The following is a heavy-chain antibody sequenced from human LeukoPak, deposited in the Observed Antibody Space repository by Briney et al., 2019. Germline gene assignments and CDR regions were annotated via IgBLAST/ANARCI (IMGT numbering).Heavy chain of an antibody. D-gene: IGHD2-2*01. CDR1: GFSFSNSG. CDR2: ITDDSGST. Sequence: GGSLRLSCAASGFSFSNSGMSWVRQAPGKGLEWVSSITDDSGSTFYADSVKGRFTISRDNSKNTLYLQMNSPRAEDTAVYYCAKVRIPAATLSPDYYYMDVWGKGTTVTVSS. V-gene: IGHV3-23*01. CDR3: AKVRIPAATLSPDYYYMDV. J-gene: IGHJ6*03.